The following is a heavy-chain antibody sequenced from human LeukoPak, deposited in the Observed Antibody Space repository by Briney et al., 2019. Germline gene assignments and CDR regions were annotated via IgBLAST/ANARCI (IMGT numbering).Heavy chain of an antibody. J-gene: IGHJ4*02. CDR1: GYTFTSYA. V-gene: IGHV1-3*01. D-gene: IGHD3-3*01. Sequence: GASVKVSCKASGYTFTSYAMHWVRQAPGQGLEWMGWINAGNGNTKYSQKFQGRVTITRDTSASTAYMELSSLRSEDTAVYYCARVSGNPRCLEWLYPDYWGQGTLVTVSS. CDR3: ARVSGNPRCLEWLYPDY. CDR2: INAGNGNT.